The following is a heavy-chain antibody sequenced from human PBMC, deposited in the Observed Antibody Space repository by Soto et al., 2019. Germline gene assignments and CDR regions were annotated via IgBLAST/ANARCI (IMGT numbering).Heavy chain of an antibody. Sequence: QVQLVESGGGVVQPGRSLRLSCEASGFTFSDYGMHWVRQAPGKGLEWVAVIWYDGSNKYYADSVKGRFTISRDDSKNSLYLQMNSLRAEDTAVYYCARAVGDCSGGSCYVDFWGHGTLVTVSS. CDR3: ARAVGDCSGGSCYVDF. V-gene: IGHV3-33*01. J-gene: IGHJ4*01. CDR2: IWYDGSNK. D-gene: IGHD2-15*01. CDR1: GFTFSDYG.